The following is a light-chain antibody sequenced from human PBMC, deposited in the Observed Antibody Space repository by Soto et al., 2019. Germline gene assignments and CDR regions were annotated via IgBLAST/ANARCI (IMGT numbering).Light chain of an antibody. CDR3: QQRSDWPWT. CDR1: QSVSSF. CDR2: RAS. Sequence: EIVLTQSPATLSLSPGERATLSCRASQSVSSFLAWYQQKPGQAPRLPIFRASTRATGVPARFSGRGSGTEFTLTISGLQYEDCAVYYCQQRSDWPWTFGQGTKVDIK. J-gene: IGKJ1*01. V-gene: IGKV3-11*01.